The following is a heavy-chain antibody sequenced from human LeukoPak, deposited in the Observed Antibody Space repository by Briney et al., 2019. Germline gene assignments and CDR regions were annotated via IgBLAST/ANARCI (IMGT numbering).Heavy chain of an antibody. Sequence: SETLSLTCTVSGASISSYYWTWIRQPPGKGLEWIGYIYYSGSTNYSPSLKSRVTMSVDTSKNQFSLRLSSVTAADTAVYYCAKHRYCLDVWGTGTTVTVSS. CDR3: AKHRYCLDV. J-gene: IGHJ6*04. CDR2: IYYSGST. CDR1: GASISSYY. V-gene: IGHV4-59*01.